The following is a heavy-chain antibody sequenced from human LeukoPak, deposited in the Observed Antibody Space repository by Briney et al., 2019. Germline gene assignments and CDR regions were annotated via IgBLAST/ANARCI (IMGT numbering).Heavy chain of an antibody. D-gene: IGHD2-2*01. Sequence: PGGSLRLSCAVSGFTFNSYAMSWVRQAPGQGLQWVSGINDLGATFHADSVKGRFTISRDNSKNTLYLQMNSLRAEDTAIYYCSKDHCSTTRCIAGFDFWGQGALVTVSS. CDR3: SKDHCSTTRCIAGFDF. CDR1: GFTFNSYA. V-gene: IGHV3-23*01. J-gene: IGHJ4*02. CDR2: INDLGAT.